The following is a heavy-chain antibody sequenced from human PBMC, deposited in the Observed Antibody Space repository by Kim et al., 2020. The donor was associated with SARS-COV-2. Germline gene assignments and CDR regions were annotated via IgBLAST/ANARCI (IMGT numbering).Heavy chain of an antibody. D-gene: IGHD2-15*01. Sequence: SVKVSCKASGDSFSTSAISWVRQAPGQGLEWMGRIVPVFHIANYGQRFQDRVTITADTSTTTVYMELTRLRSEDTAIYFCARAGDCSGASCSFRGRGWF. CDR1: GDSFSTSA. J-gene: IGHJ5*01. CDR3: ARAGDCSGASCSFRGRGWF. CDR2: IVPVFHIA. V-gene: IGHV1-69*04.